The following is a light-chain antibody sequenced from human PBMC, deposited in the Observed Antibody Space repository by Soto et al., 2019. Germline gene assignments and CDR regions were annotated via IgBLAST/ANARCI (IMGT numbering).Light chain of an antibody. CDR1: QSISSW. CDR2: DAP. V-gene: IGKV1-5*01. Sequence: DIEMTQSPSTLSASVGDRVTITCRASQSISSWLAWYQQKPGKAPHLLIYDAPSLQSGVPSRFSGSGSGTEFTLTISNLQPDDFATYYCQQYDSYSWTFGQGTKVEI. J-gene: IGKJ1*01. CDR3: QQYDSYSWT.